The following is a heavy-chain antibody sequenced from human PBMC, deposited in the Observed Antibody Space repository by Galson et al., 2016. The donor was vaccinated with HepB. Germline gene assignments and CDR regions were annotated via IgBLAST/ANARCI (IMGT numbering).Heavy chain of an antibody. V-gene: IGHV5-51*03. CDR2: VYHDDSDT. D-gene: IGHD2/OR15-2a*01. CDR1: GYSFTGYW. J-gene: IGHJ4*02. Sequence: QSGAEVKKPGESLKISCKGSGYSFTGYWIAWVRQTPEKGLEFMGIVYHDDSDTLYSPSFQGQVTIPADKSITTAYLQWSALKPSDTAMYYCAGLRGSMGKRAGAAEFDYGGQGTLVTVSS. CDR3: AGLRGSMGKRAGAAEFDY.